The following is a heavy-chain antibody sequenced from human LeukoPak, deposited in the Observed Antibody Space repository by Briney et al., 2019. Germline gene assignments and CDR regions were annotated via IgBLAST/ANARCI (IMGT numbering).Heavy chain of an antibody. CDR1: GFTFSSYA. CDR2: ISYDGSNK. CDR3: ARDRGLLDDYGDYFDY. V-gene: IGHV3-30*04. J-gene: IGHJ4*02. Sequence: PGGSLRLSCAASGFTFSSYAMHWVRQAPGKGLEWVAIISYDGSNKYYADSVKGRFTISRDNSKNTLYLLMNSLRAEDTAVYYCARDRGLLDDYGDYFDYWGRGVLVTVSS. D-gene: IGHD4-17*01.